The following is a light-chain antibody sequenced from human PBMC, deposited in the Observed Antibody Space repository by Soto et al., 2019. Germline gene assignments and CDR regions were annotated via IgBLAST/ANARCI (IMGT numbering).Light chain of an antibody. CDR2: EVS. Sequence: QSALTQPASVFGFLERPNPISSIETRSDFGSHNLVSCYQQHPGKAPKLMFYEVSKRPLGVSSRYSASKSGNTASLTISGLQAEDEADYYCCSYGGSRAVFGGGTQLTVL. CDR1: RSDFGSHNL. V-gene: IGLV2-23*02. J-gene: IGLJ7*01. CDR3: CSYGGSRAV.